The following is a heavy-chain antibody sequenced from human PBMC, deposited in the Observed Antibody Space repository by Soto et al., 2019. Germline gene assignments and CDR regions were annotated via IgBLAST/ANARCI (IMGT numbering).Heavy chain of an antibody. CDR3: ARTRMIESWIDY. J-gene: IGHJ4*01. Sequence: PSETLSLTCDVSGDSISTYYWSWVRHPPGKGLEWIVYVYYSGSTLYNPSLESRVTMSIDMSKKQVSLKLTSVIAADTAVYYCARTRMIESWIDYWGHGTLVTVSS. CDR2: VYYSGST. D-gene: IGHD2-21*01. V-gene: IGHV4-59*01. CDR1: GDSISTYY.